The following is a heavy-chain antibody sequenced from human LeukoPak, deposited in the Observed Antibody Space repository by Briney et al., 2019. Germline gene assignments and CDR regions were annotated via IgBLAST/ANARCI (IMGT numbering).Heavy chain of an antibody. D-gene: IGHD6-13*01. Sequence: GGSLRLSCAASRFTFSSYGMHWVRQAPGKGLEWVAVISYDGSDKFYADSVKGRFTISRDNSKNTLHLQMISLRAEDTAVYYCARSSGYSSSWYFSFDYWGQGTLVTVSS. J-gene: IGHJ4*02. CDR3: ARSSGYSSSWYFSFDY. CDR1: RFTFSSYG. V-gene: IGHV3-30*03. CDR2: ISYDGSDK.